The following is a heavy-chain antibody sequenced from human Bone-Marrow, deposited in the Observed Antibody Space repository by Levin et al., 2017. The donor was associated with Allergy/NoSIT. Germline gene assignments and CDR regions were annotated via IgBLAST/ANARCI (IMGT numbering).Heavy chain of an antibody. CDR3: ARGVPRGWAYDY. CDR2: INHSGST. Sequence: SETLSLTCAVYGGSFSGYYWSWIRQPPGKGLEWIGEINHSGSTNYNPSLKSRVTISVDTSKNQFSLKLSSVTAADTAVYYCARGVPRGWAYDYWGQGTLVTVSS. CDR1: GGSFSGYY. J-gene: IGHJ4*02. V-gene: IGHV4-34*01. D-gene: IGHD6-19*01.